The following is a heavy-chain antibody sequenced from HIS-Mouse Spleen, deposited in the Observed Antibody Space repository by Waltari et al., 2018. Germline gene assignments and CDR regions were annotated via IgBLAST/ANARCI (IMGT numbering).Heavy chain of an antibody. CDR1: GGSISSSSYY. D-gene: IGHD6-13*01. J-gene: IGHJ2*01. CDR3: ARETPYSSSWYDWYFDL. V-gene: IGHV4-39*07. CDR2: IYYSGST. Sequence: QLQLQESGPGLVKPSETLSLTCTVSGGSISSSSYYGGWSRQPPGRGLEWIGSIYYSGSTYYNPSHKSRVTISVDTSKNQFSLKLSSVTAADTAVYYCARETPYSSSWYDWYFDLWGRGTLVTVSS.